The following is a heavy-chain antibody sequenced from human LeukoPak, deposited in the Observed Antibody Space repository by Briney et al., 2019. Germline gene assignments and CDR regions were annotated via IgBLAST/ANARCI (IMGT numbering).Heavy chain of an antibody. CDR2: IYTSGST. D-gene: IGHD1-26*01. CDR3: ARTGGSSYFYYYMDV. Sequence: SETLSLTCTVSGGSISSGSYYWSWIRQPAGKGLEWIGRIYTSGSTNYNPSLKSRVTISVDTSKNQFSLKLSSVTAADTAVYYCARTGGSSYFYYYMDVWGKGTTVTVSS. V-gene: IGHV4-61*02. J-gene: IGHJ6*03. CDR1: GGSISSGSYY.